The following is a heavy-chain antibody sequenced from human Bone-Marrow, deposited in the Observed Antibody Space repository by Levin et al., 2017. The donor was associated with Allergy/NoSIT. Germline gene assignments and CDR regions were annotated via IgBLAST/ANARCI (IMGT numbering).Heavy chain of an antibody. Sequence: GGSLRLSCAASGFTFSSYFMSWVRQAPGKGLEWVANIKQDGSEKYYVESVKGRFTISRDNAKNSLYLQMNSLRVEDTAVYYCARDEGGNCGGDCYFNYWGQGTLVTVSS. CDR1: GFTFSSYF. CDR2: IKQDGSEK. CDR3: ARDEGGNCGGDCYFNY. J-gene: IGHJ4*02. D-gene: IGHD2-21*02. V-gene: IGHV3-7*04.